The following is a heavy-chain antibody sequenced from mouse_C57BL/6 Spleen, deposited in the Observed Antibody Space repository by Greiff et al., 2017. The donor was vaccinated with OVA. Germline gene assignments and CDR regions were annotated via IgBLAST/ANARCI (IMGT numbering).Heavy chain of an antibody. CDR3: AREAPFAY. V-gene: IGHV1-82*01. Sequence: VKLQESGPELVKPGASVKISCKASGYAFSSSWMNWVKQRPGKGLEWIGRIYPGDGDTNYNGKFKGKATLTADKSSSTAYMQLSSLTSEDSAVYFCAREAPFAYWGQGTLVTVSA. J-gene: IGHJ3*01. CDR2: IYPGDGDT. CDR1: GYAFSSSW.